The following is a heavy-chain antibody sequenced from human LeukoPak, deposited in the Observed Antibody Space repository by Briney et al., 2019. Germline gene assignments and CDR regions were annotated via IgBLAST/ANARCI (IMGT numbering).Heavy chain of an antibody. CDR1: GGSISSSSYY. J-gene: IGHJ4*02. Sequence: SETLSLTCTVSGGSISSSSYYWGWIRQPPGKGLEWIGSIYYSGSTNYNPSLKSRVTISVDTSKNQFSLKLSSVTAADTAVYYCARPRRRYCGGDCSYYFDYWGQGTLVTVSS. CDR2: IYYSGST. V-gene: IGHV4-39*07. D-gene: IGHD2-21*02. CDR3: ARPRRRYCGGDCSYYFDY.